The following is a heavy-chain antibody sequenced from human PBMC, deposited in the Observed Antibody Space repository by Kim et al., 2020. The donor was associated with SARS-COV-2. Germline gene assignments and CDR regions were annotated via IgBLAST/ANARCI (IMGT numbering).Heavy chain of an antibody. CDR2: IRSKANSYAT. D-gene: IGHD3-22*01. J-gene: IGHJ6*02. CDR1: GFTFSGSA. Sequence: GGSLRLSCAASGFTFSGSAMHWVRQASGKGLEWVGRIRSKANSYATAYAASVKGRFTISRDDSKNTAYLQMNGLKTEDTAVYYCTRHRQDSSGFGDYYYYYGMDVWGQGTTVTVSS. CDR3: TRHRQDSSGFGDYYYYYGMDV. V-gene: IGHV3-73*01.